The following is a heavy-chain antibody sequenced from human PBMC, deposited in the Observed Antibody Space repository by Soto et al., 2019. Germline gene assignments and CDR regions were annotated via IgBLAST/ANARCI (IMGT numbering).Heavy chain of an antibody. D-gene: IGHD2-15*01. CDR1: GVSLSTGGVG. V-gene: IGHV2-5*02. J-gene: IGHJ4*02. Sequence: QITLKESGPTLVKPTQTLTLTCNVSGVSLSTGGVGVGWIRQPPGKALEWLALIYWDDDQRSSPSLKSRLTSTTDTSKNQVALTMTNMAPEDTATYYCAHMRAAKFDYWGQGTLVTVSS. CDR3: AHMRAAKFDY. CDR2: IYWDDDQ.